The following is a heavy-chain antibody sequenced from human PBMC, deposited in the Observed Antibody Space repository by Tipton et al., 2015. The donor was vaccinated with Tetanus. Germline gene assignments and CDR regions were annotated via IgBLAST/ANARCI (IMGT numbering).Heavy chain of an antibody. CDR1: GFTFSSYP. CDR3: AKAKSWINLWFGDY. D-gene: IGHD3-10*01. CDR2: IAGSVGST. Sequence: SLRLSCAASGFTFSSYPMAWVRQAPGKGLEWVSGIAGSVGSTYYGDSVRGRFIVSRDNSKNTLYLQMNSLRAEDTAVYYCAKAKSWINLWFGDYWGQGVLVIVSP. V-gene: IGHV3-23*01. J-gene: IGHJ4*02.